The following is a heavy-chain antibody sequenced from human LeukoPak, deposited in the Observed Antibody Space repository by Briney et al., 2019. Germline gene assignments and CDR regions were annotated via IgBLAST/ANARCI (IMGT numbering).Heavy chain of an antibody. CDR3: ARTSSGYSDSDY. D-gene: IGHD3-22*01. V-gene: IGHV3-53*01. Sequence: GGSLRLSCAASGFTVSSNYMSWVRQAPGKGLEWVSVIYSGGSTYYADSGKGRFTISRDNSKNTLYLQMNSLRAEDTAVYYCARTSSGYSDSDYWGQGTLVTVSS. CDR2: IYSGGST. CDR1: GFTVSSNY. J-gene: IGHJ4*02.